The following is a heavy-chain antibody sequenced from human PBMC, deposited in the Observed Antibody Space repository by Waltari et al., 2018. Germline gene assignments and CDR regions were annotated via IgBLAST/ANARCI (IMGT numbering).Heavy chain of an antibody. J-gene: IGHJ4*02. V-gene: IGHV3-33*01. D-gene: IGHD6-13*01. CDR3: ARGQAAAATYYFDY. CDR1: GCTFSSYG. CDR2: IWYDGSNK. Sequence: QVQLVESGGGVVQPGRSLRLSCAASGCTFSSYGMHWVRPAPGKGLEWVAVIWYDGSNKYYADSVKGRFTISRDNSKNTLYLQMNSLRAEDTAVYYCARGQAAAATYYFDYWGQGTLVTVSS.